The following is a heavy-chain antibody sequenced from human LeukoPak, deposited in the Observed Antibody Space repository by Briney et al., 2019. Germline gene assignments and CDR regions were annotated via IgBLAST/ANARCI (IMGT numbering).Heavy chain of an antibody. J-gene: IGHJ3*02. CDR3: AKIRPPAYDI. CDR2: INQDGSEK. D-gene: IGHD3-3*02. Sequence: GGSLRLSCAASGFTFSSYWMSWVRQAPGKGLEWVANINQDGSEKYYADSVKGGFTFSRDNAKNSLYLQMNSLRAEDAAVYYCAKIRPPAYDIWGQGTMVTVSS. CDR1: GFTFSSYW. V-gene: IGHV3-7*01.